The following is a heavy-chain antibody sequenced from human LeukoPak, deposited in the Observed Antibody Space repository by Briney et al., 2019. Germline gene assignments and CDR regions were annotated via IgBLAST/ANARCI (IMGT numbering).Heavy chain of an antibody. CDR2: ISGNGGTT. CDR3: AKGRTGYIPDS. D-gene: IGHD6-13*01. V-gene: IGHV3-23*01. Sequence: SGGSLRLSCEASGFSFSSYTMTWVRQAPGKGLEWVSVISGNGGTTYYADSVKGRFTISRDNSKSTLYLQMNSLRVEDTAVYYCAKGRTGYIPDSWGQGTLVTVSS. J-gene: IGHJ4*02. CDR1: GFSFSSYT.